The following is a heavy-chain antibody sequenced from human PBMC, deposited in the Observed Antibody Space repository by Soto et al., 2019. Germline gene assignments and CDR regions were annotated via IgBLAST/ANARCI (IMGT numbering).Heavy chain of an antibody. Sequence: PGGSLRLSCAASGFTSSNYAMSWVRQAPGKGLEWVSTISGSGDSTYYADSVKGRFTISRDNSRNTLYLQMNSLRAEDTAVYYCAKALRYFDWLLRPWNSMDVWGQGTTVT. CDR2: ISGSGDST. CDR1: GFTSSNYA. CDR3: AKALRYFDWLLRPWNSMDV. D-gene: IGHD3-9*01. J-gene: IGHJ6*02. V-gene: IGHV3-23*01.